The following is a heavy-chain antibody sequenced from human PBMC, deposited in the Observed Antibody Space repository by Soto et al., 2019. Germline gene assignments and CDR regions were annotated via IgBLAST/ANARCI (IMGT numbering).Heavy chain of an antibody. V-gene: IGHV3-30*18. CDR3: AKDMSRFGELLRTV. CDR2: ISYDGSNK. D-gene: IGHD3-10*01. Sequence: GGSLRLSCAASGFTFSSYGMHWVRQAPGKGLEWVAVISYDGSNKDYADSVKGRFTISRDNSKNTLYLQMNSLRAEDTAVYYCAKDMSRFGELLRTVWGQGTLVTVSS. J-gene: IGHJ4*02. CDR1: GFTFSSYG.